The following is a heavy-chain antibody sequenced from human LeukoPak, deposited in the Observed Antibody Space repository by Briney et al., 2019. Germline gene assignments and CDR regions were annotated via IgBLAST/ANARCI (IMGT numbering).Heavy chain of an antibody. J-gene: IGHJ3*02. Sequence: GGSLRLSGAASGFTFSSYSMNWVRQAPGKGLEWVSSISSSSSYIYYADSVKGRFTISRDNAKNSLYLQMNSLRAEDTAVYYCAKLGAAAGKYGSAFDIWGQGTMVTVPS. V-gene: IGHV3-21*01. CDR3: AKLGAAAGKYGSAFDI. CDR1: GFTFSSYS. D-gene: IGHD6-13*01. CDR2: ISSSSSYI.